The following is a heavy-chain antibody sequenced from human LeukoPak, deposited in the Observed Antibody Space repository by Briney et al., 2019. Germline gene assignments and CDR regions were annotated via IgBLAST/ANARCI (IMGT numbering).Heavy chain of an antibody. Sequence: SVKVSCTASGGTFSSYAISWVRQAPGQGLEWMGGIITISGPANYAQKFQGRVTITADESTSTAYMELSSLRSEDTAVYYCARDESSPYYYDSSGLYYYYGMDVWGQGTTVTVSS. D-gene: IGHD3-22*01. CDR3: ARDESSPYYYDSSGLYYYYGMDV. CDR2: IITISGPA. V-gene: IGHV1-69*01. J-gene: IGHJ6*02. CDR1: GGTFSSYA.